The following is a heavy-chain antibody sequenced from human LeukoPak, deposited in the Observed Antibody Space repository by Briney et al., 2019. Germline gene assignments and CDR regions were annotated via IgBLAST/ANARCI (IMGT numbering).Heavy chain of an antibody. Sequence: PGGSLRLSCAVSGFSFTSYAMSWVRQAPGKGLEWASVIYSGGSTYYADSVKGRFTISRDNSKNTLYLQMNSLRAEDAAVYYCASGWYYFDYWGQGTLVTVSS. J-gene: IGHJ4*02. V-gene: IGHV3-53*01. D-gene: IGHD6-19*01. CDR3: ASGWYYFDY. CDR2: IYSGGST. CDR1: GFSFTSYA.